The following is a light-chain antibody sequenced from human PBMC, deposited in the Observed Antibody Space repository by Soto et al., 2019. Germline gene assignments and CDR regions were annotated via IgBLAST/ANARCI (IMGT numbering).Light chain of an antibody. CDR1: QSVSSSY. CDR3: QQYGDSFT. V-gene: IGKV3-20*01. Sequence: EIVLTQSPGTLSLSPGERATLSCRASQSVSSSYLAWCQQKPGQAPRLLIYAASSMATGIPDRFSGSGSGTDFTLTISRLEPEDFAVYYCQQYGDSFTFGGGTKVEIK. J-gene: IGKJ4*01. CDR2: AAS.